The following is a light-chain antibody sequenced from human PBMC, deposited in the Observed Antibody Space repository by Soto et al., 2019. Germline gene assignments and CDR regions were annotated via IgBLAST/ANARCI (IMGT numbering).Light chain of an antibody. V-gene: IGKV3-20*01. CDR2: GAS. J-gene: IGKJ1*01. CDR1: QSVSSSY. CDR3: QQYGRT. Sequence: EIVLTQSPGTLSLSPGERATLSCRASQSVSSSYLVWYQQKPGQAPRLLIYGASSRATGIPDRLSGSRSGTDFTLTISSLEPEDFAVYYCQQYGRTFGQGTKVEIK.